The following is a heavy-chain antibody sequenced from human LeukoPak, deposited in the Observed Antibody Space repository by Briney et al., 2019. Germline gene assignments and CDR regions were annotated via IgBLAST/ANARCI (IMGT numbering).Heavy chain of an antibody. CDR2: ISSSSSYI. J-gene: IGHJ4*02. Sequence: GGSLRLSCAASGFTFSSYSMNWVRQAPGKGLEWVSSISSSSSYIYYADSVKGRFTISRDNAKNSLYLQMNSLKTEDTAVYYCTTAPYCSGGSCYGFDYWGQGTLVTVSS. CDR3: TTAPYCSGGSCYGFDY. D-gene: IGHD2-15*01. V-gene: IGHV3-21*03. CDR1: GFTFSSYS.